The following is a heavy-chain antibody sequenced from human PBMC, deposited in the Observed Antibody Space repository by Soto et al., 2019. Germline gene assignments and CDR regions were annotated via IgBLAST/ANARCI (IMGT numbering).Heavy chain of an antibody. CDR2: IYYSGST. D-gene: IGHD3-9*01. CDR3: EREPTGYFDWEHAGYGMDV. CDR1: GGSISSYY. J-gene: IGHJ6*04. Sequence: PSETLSLTCTVSGGSISSYYWSWIRQPPGKGLEWIGYIYYSGSTNYNPSLKSRVTISVDTSKNQFSLKLSSVTAADTAVYYCEREPTGYFDWEHAGYGMDVWGKGTTVNVSS. V-gene: IGHV4-59*01.